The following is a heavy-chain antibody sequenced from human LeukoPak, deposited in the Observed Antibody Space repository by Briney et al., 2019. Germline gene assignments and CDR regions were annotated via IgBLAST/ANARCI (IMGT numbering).Heavy chain of an antibody. CDR3: ARPVDPSGYYADYFDY. V-gene: IGHV3-49*01. CDR2: IRSKAYDGTT. J-gene: IGHJ4*02. CDR1: GFNFGDYA. Sequence: GGSLRLSCTASGFNFGDYAFSWFRQAPGKGLEWVGFIRSKAYDGTTEYAASVKGRFTISRDGSKSIANLHMNSLKTEDTAVYYCARPVDPSGYYADYFDYWGQGTLVTVSS. D-gene: IGHD3-3*01.